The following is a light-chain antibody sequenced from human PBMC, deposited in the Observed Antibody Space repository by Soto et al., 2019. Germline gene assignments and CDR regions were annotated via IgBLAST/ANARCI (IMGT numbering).Light chain of an antibody. CDR1: QGIITY. CDR3: QQTNTFPFT. Sequence: IQMTQSPSSVSASVGDRVTITCRASQGIITYLAWYQQKPGEAPKLLISAASSLQSWVPSRFSGSGSGTDFTLTINSLQPEDFATYYCQQTNTFPFTFGGGTKVEIK. CDR2: AAS. V-gene: IGKV1-12*02. J-gene: IGKJ4*01.